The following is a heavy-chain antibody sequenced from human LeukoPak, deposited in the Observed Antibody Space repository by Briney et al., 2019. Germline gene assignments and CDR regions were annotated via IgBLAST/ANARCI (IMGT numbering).Heavy chain of an antibody. CDR3: ARERYYYGSGSYYKLGY. CDR2: INTNTGNP. J-gene: IGHJ4*02. CDR1: GYTFTSYA. Sequence: GASVRVSCKASGYTFTSYAMNWVRQAPGQGLEWMGWINTNTGNPTYAQGFTGRFVFSLDTSVSTAYLQISSLKAEDTAVYYCARERYYYGSGSYYKLGYWGQGTLVTVSS. D-gene: IGHD3-10*01. V-gene: IGHV7-4-1*02.